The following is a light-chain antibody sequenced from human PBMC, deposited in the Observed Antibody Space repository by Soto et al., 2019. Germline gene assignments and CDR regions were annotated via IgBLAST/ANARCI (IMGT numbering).Light chain of an antibody. CDR3: SSYAANNNLL. CDR2: EVY. Sequence: QSALTQPPSASGSPRQSVTIACTGTSSDVGGYNYVSWYQQHPGKAPKLMIYEVYNRPSGVPDRFSGSKSGNTASLTVSGLQAGDEADYYCSSYAANNNLLFGGGTKRTVL. V-gene: IGLV2-8*01. J-gene: IGLJ2*01. CDR1: SSDVGGYNY.